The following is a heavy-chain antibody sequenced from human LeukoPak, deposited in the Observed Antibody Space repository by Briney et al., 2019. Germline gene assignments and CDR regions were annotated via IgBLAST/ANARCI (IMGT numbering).Heavy chain of an antibody. V-gene: IGHV3-21*01. CDR1: GFTFFSYT. D-gene: IGHD3-22*01. CDR3: ARDYYDSSGYDY. J-gene: IGHJ4*02. CDR2: INSNSRYK. Sequence: GGSLRLSCAASGFTFFSYTMNWVRQAPGKGLEWVSSINSNSRYKYYADSVKGRFTISRDNSKNTLYLQMNSLRAEDTAVYYCARDYYDSSGYDYWGQGTLVTVSS.